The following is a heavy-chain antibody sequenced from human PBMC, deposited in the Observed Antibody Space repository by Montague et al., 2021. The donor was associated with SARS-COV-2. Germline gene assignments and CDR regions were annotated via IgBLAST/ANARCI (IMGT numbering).Heavy chain of an antibody. V-gene: IGHV6-1*01. CDR2: PYYRSTWYN. Sequence: CAISGDSVARNGAAWDWLRQYPPTALEWVGRPYYRSTWYNDYAVSVTGRITINPDTSKNQFSLQLNSVAPEDAAVYYCARQFGITWHALDVWGQGTTVTVSS. CDR3: ARQFGITWHALDV. J-gene: IGHJ6*02. D-gene: IGHD3-10*01. CDR1: GDSVARNGAA.